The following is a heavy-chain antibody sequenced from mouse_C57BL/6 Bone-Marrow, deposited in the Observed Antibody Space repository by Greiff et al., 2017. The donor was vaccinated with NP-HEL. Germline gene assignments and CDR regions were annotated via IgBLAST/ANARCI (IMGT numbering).Heavy chain of an antibody. Sequence: EVQVVESGGGLVQPGGSLKLSCAASGFTFSDYYMYWVRQTPEKRLEWVAYISNGGGSTYYPDTVKGRFTISRDNAKNTLYLQMSRLKSEDTAMYYCARERRLCDYDVGFAYWGQGTLVTVSA. CDR3: ARERRLCDYDVGFAY. CDR1: GFTFSDYY. V-gene: IGHV5-12*01. D-gene: IGHD2-4*01. CDR2: ISNGGGST. J-gene: IGHJ3*01.